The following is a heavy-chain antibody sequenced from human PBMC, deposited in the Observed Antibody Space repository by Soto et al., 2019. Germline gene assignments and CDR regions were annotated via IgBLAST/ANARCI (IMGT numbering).Heavy chain of an antibody. V-gene: IGHV3-21*06. CDR2: IGSTGRDT. J-gene: IGHJ6*02. D-gene: IGHD3-16*01. Sequence: EVHLVESGGGLVKPGESLRLSCGASGFIFNSHTMTWVRQVTGKGLXXVSSIGSTGRDTYYPDSLKGRLTISXXXXXNSLYLQMDSLRAEDTAVYYCLKGGWGHVLDVWGQGTTVTVSS. CDR3: LKGGWGHVLDV. CDR1: GFIFNSHT.